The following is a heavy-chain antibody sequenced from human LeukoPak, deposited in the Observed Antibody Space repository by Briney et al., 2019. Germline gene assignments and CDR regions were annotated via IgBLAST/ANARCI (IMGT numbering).Heavy chain of an antibody. CDR2: IRSKVDGGTI. D-gene: IGHD4-17*01. Sequence: GGSLRLSCAGSGSTFSNAWMNWVRQAPGKGLEWVGRIRSKVDGGTIYYAAPVKGRFTISRDDSTNTVFLQMNNLKSEDTAVYYCSDYGDYRWGQGTLVIVSS. CDR3: SDYGDYR. V-gene: IGHV3-15*07. CDR1: GSTFSNAW. J-gene: IGHJ5*02.